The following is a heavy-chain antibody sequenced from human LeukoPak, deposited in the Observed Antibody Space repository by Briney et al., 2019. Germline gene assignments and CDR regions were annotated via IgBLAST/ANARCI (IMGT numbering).Heavy chain of an antibody. CDR3: ARDRFTMVRGIIPGY. Sequence: ASVKVSCKASGYIFTNYYMHWVRQAPGRGLEWMGIINPSGGSTSSAQKFQGRVTMTRDTSTSTVYMELSSLRSEDTAVYYCARDRFTMVRGIIPGYWGQGTLVTVSS. CDR2: INPSGGST. D-gene: IGHD3-10*01. CDR1: GYIFTNYY. J-gene: IGHJ4*02. V-gene: IGHV1-46*01.